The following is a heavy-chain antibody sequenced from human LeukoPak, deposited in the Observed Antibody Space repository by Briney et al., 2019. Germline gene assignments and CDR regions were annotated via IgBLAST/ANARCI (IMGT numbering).Heavy chain of an antibody. J-gene: IGHJ4*02. CDR2: ISCNNGDT. CDR3: ARGYYGSGSSDY. V-gene: IGHV1-18*01. D-gene: IGHD3-10*01. CDR1: GYTFTSNG. Sequence: ASVKVSCKASGYTFTSNGTTWVRQAPGQGLEWVGWISCNNGDTRYPQKLQGRVTVTTDTSTSTVYMELRGLRSDDTAVYYCARGYYGSGSSDYWGQGTLVTVSS.